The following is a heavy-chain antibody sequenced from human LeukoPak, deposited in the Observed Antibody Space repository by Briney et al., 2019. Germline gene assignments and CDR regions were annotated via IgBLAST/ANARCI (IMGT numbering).Heavy chain of an antibody. CDR3: ARARSGSYDYFDY. V-gene: IGHV3-7*01. J-gene: IGHJ4*02. D-gene: IGHD1-26*01. CDR1: GFTFSIYW. Sequence: GGSLRLSCAASGFTFSIYWMTWVRQAPGKGLEWVANIKEDGSEKYYVDSVKGRFTISRDNAKTSLYLQMSSLRVEDTAVYYCARARSGSYDYFDYWGQGTLVTVSS. CDR2: IKEDGSEK.